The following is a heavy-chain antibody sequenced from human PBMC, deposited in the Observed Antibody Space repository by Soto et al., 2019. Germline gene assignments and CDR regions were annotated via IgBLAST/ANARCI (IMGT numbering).Heavy chain of an antibody. V-gene: IGHV4-4*02. CDR1: GGSISSSNW. J-gene: IGHJ5*02. CDR2: IYHSGST. Sequence: PSETLSLTCAVSGGSISSSNWWSWVRQPPGKGLEWIGEIYHSGSTNYNPSLKSRVTISVDKSKNQFSLKLSSVTAADTAVYYCARGVAVAGIGVDWFDPWGQGTLVTVYS. CDR3: ARGVAVAGIGVDWFDP. D-gene: IGHD6-19*01.